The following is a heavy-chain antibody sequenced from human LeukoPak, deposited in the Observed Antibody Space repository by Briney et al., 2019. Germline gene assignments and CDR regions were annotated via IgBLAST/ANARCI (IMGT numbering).Heavy chain of an antibody. V-gene: IGHV1-2*02. D-gene: IGHD3-22*01. CDR1: GYTFTGYY. CDR2: INPNSGGT. Sequence: GASVKVSCKASGYTFTGYYMHWVRQAPGQVLEWMGWINPNSGGTNYAQKFQGRVTMTRDTSISTAYIELSRLRSDDTAVYYCARDERYDSSGYPFDYWGQGTLVTVSS. CDR3: ARDERYDSSGYPFDY. J-gene: IGHJ4*02.